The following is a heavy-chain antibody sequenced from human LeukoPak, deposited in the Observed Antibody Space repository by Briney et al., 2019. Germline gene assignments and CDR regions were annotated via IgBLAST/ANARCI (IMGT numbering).Heavy chain of an antibody. D-gene: IGHD2/OR15-2a*01. V-gene: IGHV3-23*01. J-gene: IGHJ4*02. CDR3: ARGPTRANSSDY. Sequence: QAGGSLRLSCAASGFTFSTDGMNWVRQAPGKGLEWVSVISGSGGNTYYADSVKGRFTISRDNSKNTLYLQMNSLRAEDTAVYYCARGPTRANSSDYWGQGARLTVSS. CDR2: ISGSGGNT. CDR1: GFTFSTDG.